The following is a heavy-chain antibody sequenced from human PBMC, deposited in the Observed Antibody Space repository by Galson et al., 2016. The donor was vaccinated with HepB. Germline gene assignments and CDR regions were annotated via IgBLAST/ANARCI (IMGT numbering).Heavy chain of an antibody. D-gene: IGHD1/OR15-1a*01. Sequence: SLRLSCAASGFTFRSYAMHWVRQAPGKGLEWVAVIWYDEKNKFYADSVKGRFNISRDNSKSTRYLEMNSLRAEDTAVYYCAKDQSNWNIYYFDYWGQGTLVTVAS. J-gene: IGHJ4*02. CDR1: GFTFRSYA. CDR3: AKDQSNWNIYYFDY. V-gene: IGHV3-33*06. CDR2: IWYDEKNK.